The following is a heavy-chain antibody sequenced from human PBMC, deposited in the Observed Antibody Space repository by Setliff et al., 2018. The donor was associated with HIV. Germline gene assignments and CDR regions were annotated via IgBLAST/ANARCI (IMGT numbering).Heavy chain of an antibody. CDR3: ARRPSPYYYDDSSGYSGGNVDY. CDR2: IYYSGSS. Sequence: SETLSLTCTVSGGSITTSNFYWGWIRQPPGKGLEGIGDIYYSGSSHYNPSLKSRVTVSVDTSRNQFSLRLSSVTAADTAVYYCARRPSPYYYDDSSGYSGGNVDYWGRGTLVTVSS. J-gene: IGHJ4*02. CDR1: GGSITTSNFY. V-gene: IGHV4-39*01. D-gene: IGHD3-22*01.